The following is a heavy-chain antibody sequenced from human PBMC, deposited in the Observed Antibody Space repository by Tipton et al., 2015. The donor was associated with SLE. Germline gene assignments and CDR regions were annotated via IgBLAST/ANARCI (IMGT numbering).Heavy chain of an antibody. V-gene: IGHV4-34*01. CDR3: ATEHSSGWTAAFDI. Sequence: TLSLTCAVYGGSFSAYYWSWIRQPPGKGLEWIGEINHSGSTNYNPSLKSRVTISVDTSKNQFSLKLSSVTAADTAVYYCATEHSSGWTAAFDIWGQGTMVTVSS. J-gene: IGHJ3*02. CDR2: INHSGST. D-gene: IGHD6-19*01. CDR1: GGSFSAYY.